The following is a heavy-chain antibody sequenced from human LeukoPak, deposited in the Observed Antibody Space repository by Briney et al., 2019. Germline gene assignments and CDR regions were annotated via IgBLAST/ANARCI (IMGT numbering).Heavy chain of an antibody. CDR2: IYHSGST. D-gene: IGHD3-3*01. V-gene: IGHV4-4*02. CDR1: GFTFSDYF. CDR3: ARVIRYGRSGYEFQH. Sequence: PGGSLRLSCAASGFTFSDYFMSWIRQAPGKGLEWIGEIYHSGSTNYNPSLKSRVTISVDKSKNQFSLKLSSVTAADTAVYHCARVIRYGRSGYEFQHWGQGTLVTVSS. J-gene: IGHJ1*01.